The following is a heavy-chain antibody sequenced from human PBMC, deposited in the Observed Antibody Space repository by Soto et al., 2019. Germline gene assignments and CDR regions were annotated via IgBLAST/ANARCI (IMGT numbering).Heavy chain of an antibody. D-gene: IGHD2-21*02. J-gene: IGHJ3*01. CDR2: IHSDGSST. CDR3: ARGDRGAFDL. Sequence: EVQLVESEGGLVQPGGSLRLSCAASGFTFSYYWMHWVRQAPRQGLVWVSRIHSDGSSTTHADSVKGRFTISRDNAKNTLYLQMNSLRAEDTAVYYCARGDRGAFDLWGQGTMVTVSS. CDR1: GFTFSYYW. V-gene: IGHV3-74*01.